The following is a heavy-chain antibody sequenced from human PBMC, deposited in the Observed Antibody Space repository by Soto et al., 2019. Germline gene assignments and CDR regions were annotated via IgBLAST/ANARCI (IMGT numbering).Heavy chain of an antibody. V-gene: IGHV3-30*18. J-gene: IGHJ2*01. CDR3: AKAPPPSPDGNTYWYFDL. Sequence: QVQLVESGGGVVQPGRSLRLSCAASGFDFSTFGMHWVRQAPGKGLDWVAVTSYDGGHKYYADSVKGRFTISRDNSKNTLYLQMNSLRVEDTAVYYCAKAPPPSPDGNTYWYFDLWGRGTQVTVSS. CDR1: GFDFSTFG. CDR2: TSYDGGHK.